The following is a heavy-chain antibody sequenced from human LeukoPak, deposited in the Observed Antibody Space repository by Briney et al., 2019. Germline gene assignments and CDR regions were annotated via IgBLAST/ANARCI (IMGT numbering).Heavy chain of an antibody. CDR1: GFTFSSYA. Sequence: GGSLRLSCAASGFTFSSYAMHWVRQAPGKGLEYVSAISSNGGSTYYANSVKGRFTIPRDNSKNTLYLQMGSLRAEDMAVYYCARASAAAGPFDYWGQGTLVTVSS. D-gene: IGHD6-13*01. J-gene: IGHJ4*02. CDR3: ARASAAAGPFDY. V-gene: IGHV3-64*01. CDR2: ISSNGGST.